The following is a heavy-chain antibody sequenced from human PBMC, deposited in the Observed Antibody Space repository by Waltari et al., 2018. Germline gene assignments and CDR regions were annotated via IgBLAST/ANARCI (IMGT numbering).Heavy chain of an antibody. CDR1: GSPFRSSA. V-gene: IGHV1-69*13. CDR2: IIPIFGTA. Sequence: QVPLVQSGAEVKKPGSSVKVPCKASGSPFRSSAISWVRQAPGQGLEWMGRIIPIFGTANYAQKFQGRVTITADKSTSTAYMELSSLRSEDTAVYYCARPHDFWSGYYRNWGQGTLVTVSS. CDR3: ARPHDFWSGYYRN. J-gene: IGHJ4*02. D-gene: IGHD3-3*01.